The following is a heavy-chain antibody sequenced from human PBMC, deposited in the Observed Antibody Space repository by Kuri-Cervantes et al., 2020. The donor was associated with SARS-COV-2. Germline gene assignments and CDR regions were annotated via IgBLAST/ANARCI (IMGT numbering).Heavy chain of an antibody. J-gene: IGHJ4*02. Sequence: WGSLRLSCVASGFTFRDYYMSWIRQAPGKGLEWISYISSSDSNTYYADSVKGRFTISRDNAKRTLFLQMNSLRVDDTAVYYCSRDQVSAAGTANYWGQGALVTVSS. V-gene: IGHV3-11*01. CDR3: SRDQVSAAGTANY. CDR1: GFTFRDYY. D-gene: IGHD6-13*01. CDR2: ISSSDSNT.